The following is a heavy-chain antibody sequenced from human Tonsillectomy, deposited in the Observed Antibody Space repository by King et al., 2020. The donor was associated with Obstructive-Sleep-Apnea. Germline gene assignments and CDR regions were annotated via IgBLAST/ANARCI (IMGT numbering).Heavy chain of an antibody. CDR2: IYYSGST. D-gene: IGHD1-26*01. CDR1: GGSISSYY. Sequence: QLQESGPGLVKPSETLSLTCTVSGGSISSYYWSWIRQPPGKGLEWIGYIYYSGSTNYNPSLKSRVTISVDTSKNQFSLKLSSVTAADTAVYYCAREVPSGTNRSIDYWGQGTLVTVSS. V-gene: IGHV4-59*01. CDR3: AREVPSGTNRSIDY. J-gene: IGHJ4*02.